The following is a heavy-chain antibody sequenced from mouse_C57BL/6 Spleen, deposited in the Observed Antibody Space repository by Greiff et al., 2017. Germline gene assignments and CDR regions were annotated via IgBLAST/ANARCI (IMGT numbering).Heavy chain of an antibody. D-gene: IGHD2-2*01. CDR2: IDPSDSYT. J-gene: IGHJ3*01. Sequence: VQLQQPGAELVKPGASVKLSCKASGYTFTSYWMQWVKQRPGQGLEWSGEIDPSDSYTNYNQKFKGKATLTVDTSSSTAYMQLSSLTSEDSAVYYCARGPMVTTKAWFAYWGQGTLVTVSA. V-gene: IGHV1-50*01. CDR1: GYTFTSYW. CDR3: ARGPMVTTKAWFAY.